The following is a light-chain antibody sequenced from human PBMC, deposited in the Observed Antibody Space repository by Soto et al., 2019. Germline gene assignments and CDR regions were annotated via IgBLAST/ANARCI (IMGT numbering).Light chain of an antibody. CDR3: QQYHNWPPLT. Sequence: EIVMTQSPATLSVSPGERVTLSCRASQSINDNVAWYQQKTGQAHRLLMYSATTRATGIPARFSGSGSGTEFTLTISSLQSEDFAVYYCQQYHNWPPLTFGGGTKVEIK. J-gene: IGKJ4*01. CDR2: SAT. CDR1: QSINDN. V-gene: IGKV3-15*01.